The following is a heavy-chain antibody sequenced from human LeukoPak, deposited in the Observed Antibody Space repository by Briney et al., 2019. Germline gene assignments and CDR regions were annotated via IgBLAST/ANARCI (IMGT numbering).Heavy chain of an antibody. Sequence: GGSLRLSCEASGFSLSSYEMNWVRQAPGKGLEWVSHISSRGSTIYYADSVKGRFTISRDNAKNTVYLLMNNLRTEDAAVYYCVKDREYAASAILDSWGQGTQVTVSS. CDR3: VKDREYAASAILDS. D-gene: IGHD2-21*02. V-gene: IGHV3-48*03. CDR2: ISSRGSTI. CDR1: GFSLSSYE. J-gene: IGHJ4*02.